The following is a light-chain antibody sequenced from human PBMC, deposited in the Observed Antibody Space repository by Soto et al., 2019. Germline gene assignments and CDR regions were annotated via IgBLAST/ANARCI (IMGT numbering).Light chain of an antibody. CDR2: AAT. CDR1: RSISTY. J-gene: IGKJ2*01. V-gene: IGKV1-39*01. Sequence: DIQMTQSPSSLSASVGDRVTITCRTGRSISTYLHWYRQKPRKAPELLIYAATLLQGGVPLRFTGSGSGREFNLTISSLQPGDSATYYWQQSYAIPYTFGQGTNLEI. CDR3: QQSYAIPYT.